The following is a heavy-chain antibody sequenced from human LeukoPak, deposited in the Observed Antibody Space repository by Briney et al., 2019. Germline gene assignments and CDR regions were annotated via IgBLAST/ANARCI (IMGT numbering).Heavy chain of an antibody. Sequence: GSLRLSCAASGFMFSTYAMSWVRQAPGKGLEWVSAISGSGGSTYYADSMKGRFTISRDNSKNTLYLQMNSLRADDTAVYYCVKEGASGTYYYLDYWGQGTLVTVSS. D-gene: IGHD3-10*01. CDR2: ISGSGGST. CDR3: VKEGASGTYYYLDY. J-gene: IGHJ4*02. V-gene: IGHV3-23*01. CDR1: GFMFSTYA.